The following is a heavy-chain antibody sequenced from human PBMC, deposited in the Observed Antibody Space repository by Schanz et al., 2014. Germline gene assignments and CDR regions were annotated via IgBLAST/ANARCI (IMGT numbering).Heavy chain of an antibody. CDR3: ARDRQQLVGRIGYYYGMDV. V-gene: IGHV3-30*04. Sequence: QVQLVESGGGVVQPGRSLRLSCAASGFTFSNFAIHWVRQAPGKGLEWVAVISYDGSHTDYADSVKGRFTISRDNSKNTLYLQMNSLRAEDTAVYYCARDRQQLVGRIGYYYGMDVWGQGTTVTVSS. CDR1: GFTFSNFA. CDR2: ISYDGSHT. D-gene: IGHD6-13*01. J-gene: IGHJ6*02.